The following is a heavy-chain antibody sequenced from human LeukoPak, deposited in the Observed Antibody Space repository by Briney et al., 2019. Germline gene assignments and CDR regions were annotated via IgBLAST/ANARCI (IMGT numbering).Heavy chain of an antibody. V-gene: IGHV4-31*03. CDR2: IYYSGST. CDR3: AKGEDYGSGTVHFAS. CDR1: GGSISSGGYY. D-gene: IGHD3-10*01. Sequence: PSETLSLTCTVSGGSISSGGYYWSWIRQHPGKGLEWIGYIYYSGSTYYNPSLKSRVTISVDTSKNQFSLKLSSVTAADTAVYYCAKGEDYGSGTVHFASWGQGTLVTVSS. J-gene: IGHJ4*02.